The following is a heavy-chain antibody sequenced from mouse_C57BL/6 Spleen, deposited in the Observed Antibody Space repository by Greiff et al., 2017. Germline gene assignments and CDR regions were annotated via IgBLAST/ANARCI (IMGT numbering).Heavy chain of an antibody. D-gene: IGHD2-12*01. Sequence: VQLQQSGAELVKPGASVKLSCKASGYTFTDYDMNWVKQSPGKSLEWIGDINPNSGGTSYNQKFKGKATLTVDKSSSTAYMELRSLKSEDSAVDYCACVVTPYYFDYWGQGTTLTVSS. J-gene: IGHJ2*01. CDR1: GYTFTDYD. V-gene: IGHV1-26*01. CDR2: INPNSGGT. CDR3: ACVVTPYYFDY.